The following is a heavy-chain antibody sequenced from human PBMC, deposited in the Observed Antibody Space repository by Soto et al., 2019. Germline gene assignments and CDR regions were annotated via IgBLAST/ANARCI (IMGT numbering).Heavy chain of an antibody. CDR3: ARVGSYYYYYGMDV. J-gene: IGHJ6*02. CDR2: IYHSGST. D-gene: IGHD1-26*01. V-gene: IGHV4-59*11. CDR1: RASISSHY. Sequence: SETLSLTCTVSRASISSHYWNWIRQPPGKGLEWIGEIYHSGSTNYSPSLKSRVTISVDKSKNQFSLKLSSVTAADTAVYYCARVGSYYYYYGMDVWGQGTTVTVS.